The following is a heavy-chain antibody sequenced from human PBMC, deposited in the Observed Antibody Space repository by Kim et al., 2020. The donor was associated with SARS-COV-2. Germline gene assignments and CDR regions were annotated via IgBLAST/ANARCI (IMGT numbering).Heavy chain of an antibody. D-gene: IGHD4-17*01. CDR1: GYTFTSYG. CDR2: ISAYNGNT. V-gene: IGHV1-18*04. CDR3: ARELWTTVVTSRYDAFDI. J-gene: IGHJ3*02. Sequence: ASVKVSCKASGYTFTSYGISWVRQAPGQGLEWMGWISAYNGNTNYAQKLQGRVTMTTDTSTSTAYMELRSLRSDDTAVYYCARELWTTVVTSRYDAFDIWGQGTMVTVSS.